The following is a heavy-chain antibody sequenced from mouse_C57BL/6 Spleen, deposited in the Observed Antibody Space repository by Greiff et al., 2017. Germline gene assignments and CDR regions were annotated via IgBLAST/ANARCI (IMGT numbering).Heavy chain of an antibody. CDR2: IDPSDSYT. CDR3: ARGFFDY. V-gene: IGHV1-59*01. CDR1: GYTFTSYW. Sequence: QVQLQQPGAELVRPGTSVKLSCKASGYTFTSYWMHWVKQRPGQGLEWIGVIDPSDSYTNYHQKFNGKATLTVDTSSSTAYMQLSSLTSEDSAVYYCARGFFDYWGQGTTLTVSS. J-gene: IGHJ2*01.